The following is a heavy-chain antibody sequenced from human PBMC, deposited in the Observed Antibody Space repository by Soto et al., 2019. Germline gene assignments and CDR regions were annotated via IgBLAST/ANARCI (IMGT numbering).Heavy chain of an antibody. J-gene: IGHJ6*02. V-gene: IGHV5-10-1*01. D-gene: IGHD4-17*01. CDR2: IDPSDSYT. CDR3: ARPPSYGDYGSYYYGMDV. CDR1: GYSFTSYW. Sequence: PGESLKISCKGSGYSFTSYWISWVRQMPGKGLEWMGRIDPSDSYTNYSPSFQGHVTISADKSISTAYLQWSSLKASDTAMYYCARPPSYGDYGSYYYGMDVWGQGTTVTVS.